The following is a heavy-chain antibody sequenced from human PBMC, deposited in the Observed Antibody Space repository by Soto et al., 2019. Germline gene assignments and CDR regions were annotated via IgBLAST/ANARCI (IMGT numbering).Heavy chain of an antibody. CDR2: IYHSGST. CDR3: ARGRGIVATYY. V-gene: IGHV4-30-4*01. J-gene: IGHJ4*02. D-gene: IGHD5-12*01. Sequence: SETLSLTCTVSGGSISSGDYYWSWIRQPPGKGLEWIGYIYHSGSTYYNPSLKSRVTISVDTSKNQFSLKLSSVTAADTAVYYCARGRGIVATYYWGQGTLVTVSS. CDR1: GGSISSGDYY.